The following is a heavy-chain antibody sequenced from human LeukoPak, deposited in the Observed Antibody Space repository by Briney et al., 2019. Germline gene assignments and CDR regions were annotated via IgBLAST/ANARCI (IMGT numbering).Heavy chain of an antibody. Sequence: SSETLSLTCTVSGGSISSSSYYWGWIRQPPGKGLEWIGSIYYSGSTYYNPSLKSRVTISVDTSKNQFSLKLSSVTAADTAVYYCARGTAVALFDYWGQGTLVTVSS. J-gene: IGHJ4*02. D-gene: IGHD6-19*01. CDR2: IYYSGST. V-gene: IGHV4-39*07. CDR3: ARGTAVALFDY. CDR1: GGSISSSSYY.